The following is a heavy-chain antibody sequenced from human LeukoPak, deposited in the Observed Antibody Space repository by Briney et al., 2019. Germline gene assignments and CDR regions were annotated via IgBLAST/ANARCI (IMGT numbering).Heavy chain of an antibody. CDR3: AKRIEDCSGGSCLYYFDY. D-gene: IGHD2-15*01. Sequence: GGSLRLSCAASGFTFSSYAMSWVRQAPGKGLEWVSAISGSGGSTYYADSAKGRFTISRDNSKNTLYLQMNSLRAEDTAVYYCAKRIEDCSGGSCLYYFDYWGQGTLVTVSS. J-gene: IGHJ4*02. V-gene: IGHV3-23*01. CDR2: ISGSGGST. CDR1: GFTFSSYA.